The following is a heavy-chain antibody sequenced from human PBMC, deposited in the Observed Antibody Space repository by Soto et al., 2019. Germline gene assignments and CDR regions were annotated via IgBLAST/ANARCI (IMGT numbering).Heavy chain of an antibody. CDR3: AKDVVVVVAATPDDAFDI. Sequence: SETLSLTCAVSGDSISSSFWWSWVLQPPWKGLEWIGEIYHTESTVYNPSLKSRVTISVDKSKNQFSLNLDSVTAADTAVYYCAKDVVVVVAATPDDAFDIWGQGTMVTVSS. CDR2: IYHTEST. CDR1: GDSISSSFW. V-gene: IGHV4-4*02. J-gene: IGHJ3*02. D-gene: IGHD2-15*01.